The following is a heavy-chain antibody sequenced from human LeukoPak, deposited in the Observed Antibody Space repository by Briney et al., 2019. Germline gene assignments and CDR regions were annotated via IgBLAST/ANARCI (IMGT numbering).Heavy chain of an antibody. V-gene: IGHV4-39*01. CDR3: ARRGLWTTVDYYMDV. CDR2: IYYSGST. D-gene: IGHD4-11*01. J-gene: IGHJ6*03. CDR1: GGSISSSSYY. Sequence: SETLSLTCTVSGGSISSSSYYWGWIRQPPGKGLEWIGSIYYSGSTYYNPSLKSRVTISVDTSKNQFSLKLSSVTAADTAVYYCARRGLWTTVDYYMDVWGKGTTVTVSS.